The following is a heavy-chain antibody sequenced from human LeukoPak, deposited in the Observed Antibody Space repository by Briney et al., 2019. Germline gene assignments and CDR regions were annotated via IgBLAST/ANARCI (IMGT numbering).Heavy chain of an antibody. Sequence: RGSLRLSCAASGFTFSSYCMSWVRQAPGKGLEWVANIEQDGSEKYSVDSLKGRFTISRDNAKNFLYLQMNSLRAEDTSVYYCASGYDFWSGYCGLVYWGQGTLVTVSS. CDR1: GFTFSSYC. V-gene: IGHV3-7*01. J-gene: IGHJ4*02. D-gene: IGHD3-3*01. CDR3: ASGYDFWSGYCGLVY. CDR2: IEQDGSEK.